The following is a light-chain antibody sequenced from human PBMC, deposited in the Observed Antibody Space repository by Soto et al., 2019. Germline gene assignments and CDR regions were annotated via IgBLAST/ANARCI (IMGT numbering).Light chain of an antibody. V-gene: IGLV2-11*01. CDR3: CSYAGNYTFV. CDR2: DVS. CDR1: SSDVGVYNF. Sequence: QSVLTQPRSVSGSPGQSVTISCTGTSSDVGVYNFVSWYQQHPGKAPKLMIHDVSKRPSGVPDRFSGSKSGNTASLTISGLQAEDEADYYCCSYAGNYTFVFGTGTKVTV. J-gene: IGLJ1*01.